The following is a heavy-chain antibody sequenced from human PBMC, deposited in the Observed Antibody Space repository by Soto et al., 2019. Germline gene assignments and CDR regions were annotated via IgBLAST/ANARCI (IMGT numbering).Heavy chain of an antibody. J-gene: IGHJ5*01. CDR1: GGSFSGYY. D-gene: IGHD3-16*01. CDR3: ARRYAYTIGWMDS. Sequence: QVQLQQWGAGLLKPSETLSLTCAVYGGSFSGYYWSWLRQSPGKGLEWIGEINYIGSTNYNPSLKSRVNISLDTSKIQFSLNLTSVTAADTAMYYCARRYAYTIGWMDSWGQGTLVTVSS. CDR2: INYIGST. V-gene: IGHV4-34*01.